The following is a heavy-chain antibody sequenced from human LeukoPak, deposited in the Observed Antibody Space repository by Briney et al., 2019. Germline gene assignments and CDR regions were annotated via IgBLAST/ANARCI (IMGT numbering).Heavy chain of an antibody. D-gene: IGHD1-14*01. Sequence: SETLSLTCTVSGGSVTSGSDYWSWVRQPPGRGLGWIGNIYYSGNANYNPSLKSRATMSVDRSKNQLSRKLSSVTAADTAVYYCAGVQPQHYYAMDVWGAGTPVTLSS. CDR3: AGVQPQHYYAMDV. CDR1: GGSVTSGSDY. V-gene: IGHV4-61*01. J-gene: IGHJ6*02. CDR2: IYYSGNA.